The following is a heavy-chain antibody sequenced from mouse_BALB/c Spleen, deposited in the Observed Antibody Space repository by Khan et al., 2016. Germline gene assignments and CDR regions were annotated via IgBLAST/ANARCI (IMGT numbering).Heavy chain of an antibody. CDR3: ARGAY. Sequence: QVRLQQSGAELMKPGASVKISCKATGYTFSRYWIEWVKERPGHGLEWIGEILTGSGSTDYNEKFKGKVTFTAETSSNTAYIQLSGLTSDDSAVYYCARGAYLGQGTLVTVSA. J-gene: IGHJ3*01. CDR1: GYTFSRYW. V-gene: IGHV1-9*01. CDR2: ILTGSGST.